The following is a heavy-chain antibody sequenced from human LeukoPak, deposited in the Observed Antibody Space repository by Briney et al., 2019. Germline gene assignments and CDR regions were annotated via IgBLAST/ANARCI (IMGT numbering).Heavy chain of an antibody. D-gene: IGHD3-10*01. CDR1: GYTFTSYG. CDR3: ARRLLWFGELGEDY. CDR2: ISAYNGNT. V-gene: IGHV1-18*04. J-gene: IGHJ4*02. Sequence: ASVKVSCKASGYTFTSYGISWVRQAPGQGLERMGWISAYNGNTNYAQKLQGRVTMTTDTSTSTAYMELRSLRSDDTAVYYCARRLLWFGELGEDYWGQGTLVTVSS.